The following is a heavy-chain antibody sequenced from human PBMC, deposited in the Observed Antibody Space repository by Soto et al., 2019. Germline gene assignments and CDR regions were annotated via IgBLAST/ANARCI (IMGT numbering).Heavy chain of an antibody. D-gene: IGHD6-19*01. CDR1: GFSFSTTGVG. J-gene: IGHJ4*02. Sequence: QITLKESGPTLVKPTQTLTLTCTFSGFSFSTTGVGVGWIRQPPGKALEWLALIYWDDDKRYSPYLKSRLTITEDTSKNQVVLTMTNMDPVDTATYYCAHRQAQGIGLAGTFDSWGQGTLVTVSS. V-gene: IGHV2-5*02. CDR2: IYWDDDK. CDR3: AHRQAQGIGLAGTFDS.